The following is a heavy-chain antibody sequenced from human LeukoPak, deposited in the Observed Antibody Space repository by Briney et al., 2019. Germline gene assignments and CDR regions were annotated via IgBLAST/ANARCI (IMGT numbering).Heavy chain of an antibody. CDR1: GYTFTSYY. D-gene: IGHD3-10*01. CDR3: ARSGGSGSYYILFDY. V-gene: IGHV1-46*01. CDR2: INPSGGST. J-gene: IGHJ4*02. Sequence: ASVKVSRKASGYTFTSYYMHWVRQAPGQGLEWMGIINPSGGSTSCAQKFQGRVTMTRDTSTSTVYMELSSLRSEDTAVYYCARSGGSGSYYILFDYWGQGTLVTVSS.